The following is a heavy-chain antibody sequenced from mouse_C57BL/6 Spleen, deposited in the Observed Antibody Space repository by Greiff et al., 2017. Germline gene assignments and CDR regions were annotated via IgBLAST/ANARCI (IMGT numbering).Heavy chain of an antibody. V-gene: IGHV1-80*01. CDR2: IYPGDGDT. D-gene: IGHD6-1*01. J-gene: IGHJ2*01. CDR3: ARSMGSYYFDY. Sequence: VQLQQSGAELVKPGASVKISCKASGYAFSSYWMNWVKQRPGKGLEWIGQIYPGDGDTNYNGKFKGKATLTADKSSSIAYMQLSSLTSEDSAVYFCARSMGSYYFDYWGQGTTLTVSS. CDR1: GYAFSSYW.